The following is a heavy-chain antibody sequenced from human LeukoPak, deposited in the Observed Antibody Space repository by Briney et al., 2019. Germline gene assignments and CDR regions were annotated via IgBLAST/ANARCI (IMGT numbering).Heavy chain of an antibody. V-gene: IGHV3-30*01. CDR1: GSFSGHL. D-gene: IGHD2/OR15-2a*01. J-gene: IGHJ4*02. CDR2: MSYDGGEK. Sequence: PGRSLRLSCAASGSFSGHLLHWVRQAPGKGLEWVAGMSYDGGEKYYADSVRGRFAISRDNSKNTVYLEMNSLRPEDAAVYYCAREGDRHFTFDYWGRGTLVTVSS. CDR3: AREGDRHFTFDY.